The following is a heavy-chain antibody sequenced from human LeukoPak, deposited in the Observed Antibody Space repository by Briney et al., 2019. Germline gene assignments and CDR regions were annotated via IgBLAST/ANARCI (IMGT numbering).Heavy chain of an antibody. Sequence: SETLSLTCTVSGGSISSSSYCWGWIRQPPGKGLEWIGYIYYSGSTNYNPSLKSRVTISVDTPKNQFSLKLSSVTAADTAVYYCARVARSSVTTYYYYYYMDVWGKGTTVTISS. CDR2: IYYSGST. D-gene: IGHD4-17*01. CDR3: ARVARSSVTTYYYYYYMDV. V-gene: IGHV4-61*05. CDR1: GGSISSSSYC. J-gene: IGHJ6*03.